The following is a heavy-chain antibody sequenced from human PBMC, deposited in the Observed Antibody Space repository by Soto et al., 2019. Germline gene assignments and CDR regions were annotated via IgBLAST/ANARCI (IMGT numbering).Heavy chain of an antibody. CDR3: AREIRGITMVRGVIPIYYYYGMDV. J-gene: IGHJ6*02. D-gene: IGHD3-10*01. Sequence: SETLSLTCTVSGGSISSGGYYWSWIRQHPGKGLEWIGYIYYSGSTYYNPSLKSRVTISVDTSKNQFSLKLSSVTAADTAVYYCAREIRGITMVRGVIPIYYYYGMDVWGQGTTVTVSS. CDR1: GGSISSGGYY. V-gene: IGHV4-31*02. CDR2: IYYSGST.